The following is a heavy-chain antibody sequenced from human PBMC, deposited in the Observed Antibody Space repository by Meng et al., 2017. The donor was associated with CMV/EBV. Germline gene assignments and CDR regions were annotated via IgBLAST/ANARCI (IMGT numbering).Heavy chain of an antibody. CDR2: IIPIFGTE. CDR3: AREWGSSTNWFDP. Sequence: KASGGTFSSYAISWVRQAPGQGLEWMGGIIPIFGTEKYEQKFQGRVTITTDESTSTAYMELSSLRSEDTAVYYCAREWGSSTNWFDPWGQGTLVTVSS. V-gene: IGHV1-69*05. J-gene: IGHJ5*02. D-gene: IGHD6-13*01. CDR1: GGTFSSYA.